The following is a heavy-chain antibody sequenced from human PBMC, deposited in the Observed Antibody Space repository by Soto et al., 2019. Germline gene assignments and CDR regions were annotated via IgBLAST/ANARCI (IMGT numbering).Heavy chain of an antibody. D-gene: IGHD2-8*01. J-gene: IGHJ4*02. V-gene: IGHV4-30-2*05. CDR3: ARAKGYCTNGVCGWYFDY. CDR2: IYHSGST. CDR1: GGSISSGGYS. Sequence: SETLSLTCAVSGGSISSGGYSWSWIRQPPGKGLEWIGYIYHSGSTYYNPSLKSRVTISVDTSKNQFSLKLSSVTAADTAVYYCARAKGYCTNGVCGWYFDYWGQGTLVTVSS.